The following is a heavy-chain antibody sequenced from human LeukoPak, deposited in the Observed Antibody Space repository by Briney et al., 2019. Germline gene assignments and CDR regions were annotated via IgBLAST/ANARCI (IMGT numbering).Heavy chain of an antibody. CDR1: GFTFSSYA. CDR3: ATARGGY. V-gene: IGHV3-23*01. CDR2: TSTSGGST. Sequence: QTGGSLRLSCAASGFTFSSYAMSWVRQAPGKGLEWVSGTSTSGGSTYYADSVKGRFTISRDNSKNTLSLQMTSLRAEDTAVYYCATARGGYWGQGTQVTVSS. J-gene: IGHJ4*02. D-gene: IGHD2-15*01.